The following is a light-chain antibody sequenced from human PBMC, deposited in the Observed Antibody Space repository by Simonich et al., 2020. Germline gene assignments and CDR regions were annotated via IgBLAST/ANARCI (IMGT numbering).Light chain of an antibody. J-gene: IGLJ2*01. V-gene: IGLV2-14*03. CDR3: SSYTSSSTVV. Sequence: QSALPQPASVSGSPGQSITISCTGTSSDVGGYNYVSWYQQHPGKALKLMIYDVSNRPSGCSNRFSGSKAGNPASLTISGLQAEDEADYYCSSYTSSSTVVFGGGTKLTVL. CDR1: SSDVGGYNY. CDR2: DVS.